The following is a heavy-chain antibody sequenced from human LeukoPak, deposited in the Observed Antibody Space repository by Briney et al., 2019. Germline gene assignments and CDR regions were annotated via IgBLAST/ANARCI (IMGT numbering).Heavy chain of an antibody. CDR1: GDSVSSNSAA. D-gene: IGHD1-26*01. V-gene: IGHV6-1*01. CDR2: TYYRSKWYN. Sequence: SQTLSLTCAISGDSVSSNSAAWNWIRQSPSRGLEWLGRTYYRSKWYNDYAVSVKSRITINPDTSKNQFSLQLNSETPEDTAVYYCARASGESVGATSFDYWGQGTLVTVSS. CDR3: ARASGESVGATSFDY. J-gene: IGHJ4*02.